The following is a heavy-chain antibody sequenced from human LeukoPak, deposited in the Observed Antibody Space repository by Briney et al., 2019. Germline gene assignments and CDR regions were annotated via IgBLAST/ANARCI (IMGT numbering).Heavy chain of an antibody. D-gene: IGHD6-25*01. V-gene: IGHV3-11*06. Sequence: GGSLRLSCAASGFTFSDYYMTWVRQAPGKGLEWVSGIRGSGSYTDYVGSVKGRFTISRDNSKNTLYLQMNSLRAEDTAVYYCAREAPSDPSSAGGWGQGTLVTVSS. J-gene: IGHJ4*02. CDR3: AREAPSDPSSAGG. CDR1: GFTFSDYY. CDR2: IRGSGSYT.